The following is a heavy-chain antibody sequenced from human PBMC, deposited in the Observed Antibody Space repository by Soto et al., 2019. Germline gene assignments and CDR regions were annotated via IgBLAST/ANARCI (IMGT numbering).Heavy chain of an antibody. Sequence: SETLSLTCAVSGNSISGTSSFWAWIRQPPGKNLEWIGSVYYTGSTYYNSSLKSRVSISIATSKNQFSLSLNSVTAADTAVYYCTGRVSSTGLFGCWGQGALVTASS. CDR1: GNSISGTSSF. CDR3: TGRVSSTGLFGC. J-gene: IGHJ4*02. D-gene: IGHD4-17*01. CDR2: VYYTGST. V-gene: IGHV4-39*01.